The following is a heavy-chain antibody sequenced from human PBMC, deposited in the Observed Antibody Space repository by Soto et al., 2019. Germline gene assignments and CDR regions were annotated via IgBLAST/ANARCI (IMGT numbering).Heavy chain of an antibody. CDR2: INSDGSST. V-gene: IGHV3-74*01. CDR3: ARDASWNYYYYGMDV. D-gene: IGHD2-15*01. Sequence: GGSLRLSCAASGFTFSSYAMSWVRQAPGKGLEWVSRINSDGSSTSYADSVKGRFTISRDNAKNTLYLQMNSLRAEDTAVYYCARDASWNYYYYGMDVWGQGTPVTVSS. J-gene: IGHJ6*02. CDR1: GFTFSSYA.